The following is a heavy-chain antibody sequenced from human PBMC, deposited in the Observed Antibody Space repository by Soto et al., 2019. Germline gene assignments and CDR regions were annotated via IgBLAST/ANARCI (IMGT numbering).Heavy chain of an antibody. CDR3: VKDESINWYSGHFRH. J-gene: IGHJ1*01. CDR2: IKWNSGRI. CDR1: GFTFDDYA. D-gene: IGHD6-13*01. V-gene: IGHV3-9*01. Sequence: EVQLVESGGGLGQPGRSLRLSCAASGFTFDDYAMHWVRQVPGKSLEWVSGIKWNSGRIGYGDSVKGRFAISRDNAKNSLHLQMNSLSAEDTAFYYCVKDESINWYSGHFRHWGQGTLVTVSS.